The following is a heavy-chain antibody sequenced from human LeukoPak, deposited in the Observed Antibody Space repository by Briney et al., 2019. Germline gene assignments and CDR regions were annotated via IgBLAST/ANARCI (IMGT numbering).Heavy chain of an antibody. D-gene: IGHD6-19*01. CDR3: AKAFGGAVAGYFDY. CDR1: GLTVSSHA. Sequence: PGGSLRLSCAASGLTVSSHAMSWVRQAPGKGLEWVSAISISGGTTYYADSVKGRFTISRDNSRNTLYLQMNRLRVDDTAVYYCAKAFGGAVAGYFDYWGQGTLVTVSS. V-gene: IGHV3-23*01. J-gene: IGHJ4*02. CDR2: ISISGGTT.